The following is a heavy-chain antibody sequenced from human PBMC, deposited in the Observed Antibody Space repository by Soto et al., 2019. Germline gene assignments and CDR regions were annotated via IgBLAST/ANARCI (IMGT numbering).Heavy chain of an antibody. CDR2: FDPEDGET. V-gene: IGHV1-24*01. CDR3: ATDGNTMVRGVIIRGGWFDP. Sequence: ASVKVSCKVSGYTLTELSMHWVRQAPGKGLEWMGGFDPEDGETIYAQKSQGRVTMTEDTSTDTAYMELSSLRSEDTAVYYCATDGNTMVRGVIIRGGWFDPWGQGTLVTVSS. CDR1: GYTLTELS. J-gene: IGHJ5*02. D-gene: IGHD3-10*01.